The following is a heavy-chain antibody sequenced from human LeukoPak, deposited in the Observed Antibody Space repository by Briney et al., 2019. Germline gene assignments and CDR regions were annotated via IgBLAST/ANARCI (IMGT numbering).Heavy chain of an antibody. D-gene: IGHD1-26*01. Sequence: GQSLKISCKGSGYTFTSYWIGWVRQMPGKGLEWMGIIHPGDSATRYSPSFQGQVTISADKSISTAYLQWSSLKASDTAMYYCARQVGATLYFDYWGQGTLVTVSS. V-gene: IGHV5-51*01. CDR1: GYTFTSYW. CDR3: ARQVGATLYFDY. CDR2: IHPGDSAT. J-gene: IGHJ4*02.